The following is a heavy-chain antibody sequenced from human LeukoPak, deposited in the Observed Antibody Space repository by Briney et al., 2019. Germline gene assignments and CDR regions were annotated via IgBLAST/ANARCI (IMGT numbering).Heavy chain of an antibody. D-gene: IGHD6-13*01. J-gene: IGHJ5*02. V-gene: IGHV1-18*04. CDR1: GYTFIDYY. CDR3: ARVRDIAAAGNEWWFDP. Sequence: ASVKVSCKASGYTFIDYYMQWVRQAPGQGLEWMGWISAYNGNTNYAQKLQGRVTMTTDTSTSTAYMELRSLRSDDTAVYYCARVRDIAAAGNEWWFDPWGQGTLVTVSS. CDR2: ISAYNGNT.